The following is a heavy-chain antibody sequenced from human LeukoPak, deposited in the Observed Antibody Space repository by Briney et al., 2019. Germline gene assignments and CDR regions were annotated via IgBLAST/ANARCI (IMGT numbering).Heavy chain of an antibody. Sequence: PGGSLRLSCAASGFTFGSYSMNWVRQAPGKGLEWVSSISSSSSYIYYADSVKGRFTISRDNAKNSLYLQMNSLRAEDTAVYYCARDLAAAGAYWGQGTLVTVSS. D-gene: IGHD6-13*01. CDR3: ARDLAAAGAY. CDR2: ISSSSSYI. CDR1: GFTFGSYS. J-gene: IGHJ4*02. V-gene: IGHV3-21*01.